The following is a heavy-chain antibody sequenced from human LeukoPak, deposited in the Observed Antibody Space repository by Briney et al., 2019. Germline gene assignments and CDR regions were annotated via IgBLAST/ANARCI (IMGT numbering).Heavy chain of an antibody. CDR1: GFTFSNYA. J-gene: IGHJ4*02. Sequence: GGSLRLSCAASGFTFSNYAMSWVRRGPGRGLECVSAINTSGGRTYYADSVKGRFTISRDNSKNTLHLQMNSLRAEDTAVYHCARQLGYCSDGSCYFDYWGQGTLVTVSS. CDR2: INTSGGRT. CDR3: ARQLGYCSDGSCYFDY. V-gene: IGHV3-23*01. D-gene: IGHD2-15*01.